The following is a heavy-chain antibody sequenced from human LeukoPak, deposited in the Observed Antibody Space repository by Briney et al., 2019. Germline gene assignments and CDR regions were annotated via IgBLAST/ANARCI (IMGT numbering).Heavy chain of an antibody. V-gene: IGHV1-46*01. D-gene: IGHD4-17*01. CDR2: INPSGGST. J-gene: IGHJ4*02. CDR3: ARGRSTTVTPTGD. Sequence: ASVKVSCKASGYTFTSYYMHWVRQAPGQGLEWMGIINPSGGSTSYAQKFQGRVTMTRDTSTSTIYMELSSLRSEDTAAYYCARGRSTTVTPTGDWGQGTLVTVPS. CDR1: GYTFTSYY.